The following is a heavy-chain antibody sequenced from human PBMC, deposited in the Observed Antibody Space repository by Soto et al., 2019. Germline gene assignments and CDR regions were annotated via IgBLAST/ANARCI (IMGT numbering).Heavy chain of an antibody. CDR2: VYYTGIT. V-gene: IGHV4-39*01. Sequence: QMHLQQSGPGVVKPSETLSLTCTVSGGSISSSAYYWGWIRQPPGKGLEWIGSVYYTGITDYKSSLESRVSISADTPKNQFSLRLTSLSAADTAVYFCARQGRPGYCTGGNCYPTFDIWGPGTMVTVSS. D-gene: IGHD2-15*01. CDR3: ARQGRPGYCTGGNCYPTFDI. J-gene: IGHJ3*02. CDR1: GGSISSSAYY.